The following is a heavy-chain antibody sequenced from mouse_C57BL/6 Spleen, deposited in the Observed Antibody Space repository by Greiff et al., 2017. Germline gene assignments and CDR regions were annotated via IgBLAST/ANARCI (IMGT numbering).Heavy chain of an antibody. J-gene: IGHJ4*01. CDR2: IHPSDSDT. V-gene: IGHV1-74*01. Sequence: QVQLQQPGAELVKPGASVKVSCKASGYTFTSYWMHWVKQRPGQGLEWIGRIHPSDSDTNYNQKFKGKATLTVDKSSSTAYMQLSSLTAEDFAVYKGAMKGIDNGYEEAMEDWGQGTSVTVSS. CDR3: AMKGIDNGYEEAMED. D-gene: IGHD2-2*01. CDR1: GYTFTSYW.